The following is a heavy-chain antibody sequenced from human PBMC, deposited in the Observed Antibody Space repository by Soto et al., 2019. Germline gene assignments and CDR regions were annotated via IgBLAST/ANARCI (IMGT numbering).Heavy chain of an antibody. CDR3: ARDTYYYDSSGYYWDAFDI. V-gene: IGHV4-61*01. CDR2: IYYSGST. Sequence: SETLSLTCTVSGGSVSSGSYYWSWIRQPPGKGLEWIGYIYYSGSTNYNPSLKSRVTISVDTSKNQFSLKLSSVTAADTAVYYCARDTYYYDSSGYYWDAFDIWGQGTMVTVSS. D-gene: IGHD3-22*01. J-gene: IGHJ3*02. CDR1: GGSVSSGSYY.